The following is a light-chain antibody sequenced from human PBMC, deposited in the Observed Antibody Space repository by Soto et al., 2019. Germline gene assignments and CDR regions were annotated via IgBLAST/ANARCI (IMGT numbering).Light chain of an antibody. J-gene: IGKJ1*01. V-gene: IGKV1-39*01. CDR3: QQSYSTLSWT. CDR1: QSISSY. CDR2: AAS. Sequence: DIQMTQSPSSLSASVGDRVTITCRASQSISSYLNWYQQKPGKAPKLLIYAASSLQSGVPSRFSGSGSGTDFTLTISSLQPEDFATYYCQQSYSTLSWTFXQGTKVDIK.